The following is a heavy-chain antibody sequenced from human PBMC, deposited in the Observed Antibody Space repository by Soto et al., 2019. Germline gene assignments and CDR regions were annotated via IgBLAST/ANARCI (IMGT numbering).Heavy chain of an antibody. V-gene: IGHV3-30*18. CDR2: ISHEGGNK. CDR3: AKDQFDYYDDDRGFSLDS. CDR1: GFTFNSYG. J-gene: IGHJ4*02. Sequence: VQLVESGGGVVQPGRSLRLCCAASGFTFNSYGMHWVRQAPGKGLEWVAFISHEGGNKDYADSVRGRFTISRDNSKTTLCLQLDSLRVEDTAVYYCAKDQFDYYDDDRGFSLDSWGQGTLVIVSS. D-gene: IGHD3-16*01.